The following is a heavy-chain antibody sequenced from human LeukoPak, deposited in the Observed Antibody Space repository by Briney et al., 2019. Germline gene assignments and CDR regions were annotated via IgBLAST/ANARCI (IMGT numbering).Heavy chain of an antibody. CDR1: GGSISSADCY. D-gene: IGHD6-13*01. V-gene: IGHV4-30-4*01. J-gene: IGHJ6*02. CDR3: ARVSPIPAAGSSYYFAMDV. Sequence: SSETLSLTCTVSGGSISSADCYWSRIRQPPGKGLEWIGYIYYTGSTYYNPSLKSRVTMSLDTSNNQLSLKLTSVTAADTAVYYCARVSPIPAAGSSYYFAMDVWGQGTTVTVSS. CDR2: IYYTGST.